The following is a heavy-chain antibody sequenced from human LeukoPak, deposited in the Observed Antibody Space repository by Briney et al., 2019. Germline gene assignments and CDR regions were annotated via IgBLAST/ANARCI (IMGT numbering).Heavy chain of an antibody. J-gene: IGHJ4*02. CDR1: GYTFTSYG. Sequence: ASVKVSCKASGYTFTSYGISWVRQAPGQGLEWMGWISAYNGNTDYAQKLQGRVTMTTDTSTSTAYMELRSLRSDGTAVYYCARDREIYGSGRALNYFDYWGQGTLVTVSS. V-gene: IGHV1-18*01. D-gene: IGHD3-10*01. CDR2: ISAYNGNT. CDR3: ARDREIYGSGRALNYFDY.